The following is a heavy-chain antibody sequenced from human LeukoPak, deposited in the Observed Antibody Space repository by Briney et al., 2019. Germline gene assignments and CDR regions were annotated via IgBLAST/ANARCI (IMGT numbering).Heavy chain of an antibody. J-gene: IGHJ4*02. CDR2: MNPNSGST. V-gene: IGHV1-8*01. CDR1: GYTFTSYD. CDR3: ARGGGVRFLEWIRD. Sequence: ASVKVSCNASGYTFTSYDINWVRQATGQGLEWMGWMNPNSGSTGYAQKFQGRVTRTRKTSITTAYMELSSLRSEDTAVYYCARGGGVRFLEWIRDWGQGTLVTVSS. D-gene: IGHD3-3*01.